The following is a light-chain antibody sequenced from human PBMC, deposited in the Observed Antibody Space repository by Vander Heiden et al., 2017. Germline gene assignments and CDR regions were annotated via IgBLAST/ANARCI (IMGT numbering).Light chain of an antibody. J-gene: IGKJ2*01. CDR2: AAS. CDR3: QQYNEWPPLYT. V-gene: IGKV3-15*01. CDR1: QSVHIN. Sequence: VPLSCRARQSVHINVAWYQQRPGQTPRLLIYAASARANGVPDRFSGSGSGTDFTLTISSLQSEDFAVYYCQQYNEWPPLYTFGQGTKLEIK.